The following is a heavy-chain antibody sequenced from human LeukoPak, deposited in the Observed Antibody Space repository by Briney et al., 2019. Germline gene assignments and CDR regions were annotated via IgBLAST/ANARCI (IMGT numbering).Heavy chain of an antibody. CDR1: GFTCGDHA. Sequence: GGSLRLSCTASGFTCGDHAMSWVRQAAGKRLGWITFIRSKAYGGTAEYAASVRGRFSISRDDSKSIAYLQMNSLKTEDTAMYYCTRSTYSSTYYVVFDSWGQGTLVTVSS. CDR2: IRSKAYGGTA. V-gene: IGHV3-49*04. CDR3: TRSTYSSTYYVVFDS. J-gene: IGHJ4*02. D-gene: IGHD1-26*01.